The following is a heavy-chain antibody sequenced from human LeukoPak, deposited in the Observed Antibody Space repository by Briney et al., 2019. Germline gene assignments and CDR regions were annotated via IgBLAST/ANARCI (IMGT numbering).Heavy chain of an antibody. CDR3: AREDVVLVDAVRYYYYGMDV. Sequence: ASMKVSCKASGYNFISYYMHWVRQAPGQGLEWMGIINPSGGSTSYAQKFQDRVTMTRDTSTSTVYMELSSLKSEDTAVYCCAREDVVLVDAVRYYYYGMDVWGQGTTVTVSS. CDR2: INPSGGST. J-gene: IGHJ6*02. CDR1: GYNFISYY. V-gene: IGHV1-46*01. D-gene: IGHD2-8*01.